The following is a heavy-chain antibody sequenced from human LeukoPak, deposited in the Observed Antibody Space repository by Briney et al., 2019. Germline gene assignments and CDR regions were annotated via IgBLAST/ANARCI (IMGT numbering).Heavy chain of an antibody. V-gene: IGHV3-30*02. J-gene: IGHJ4*02. CDR1: RFSFRTYG. CDR2: IRYDGSEK. CDR3: AKDGDRGPIGY. D-gene: IGHD7-27*01. Sequence: GGSLRLSCVASRFSFRTYGMHWIRQAPGKGLEWVAFIRYDGSEKYYVDAVKGRFTISRDNPKNTLYLQMNRLRAEDTAVYYCAKDGDRGPIGYWGQGTLVTVSS.